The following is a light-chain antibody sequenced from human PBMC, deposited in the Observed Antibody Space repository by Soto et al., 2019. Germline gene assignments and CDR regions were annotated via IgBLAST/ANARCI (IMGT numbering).Light chain of an antibody. V-gene: IGLV1-51*01. CDR3: GAWDSSLSFWV. CDR1: TSNIGNNY. Sequence: QSVLTRPPSVSAAPGREVTISCSGSTSNIGNNYVSWYQHLPGTAPKLLIYDNNKRPSGIPDRFSGSKSGTSATLGITGLQTGDEADYYCGAWDSSLSFWVFGGRTKLTVL. J-gene: IGLJ3*02. CDR2: DNN.